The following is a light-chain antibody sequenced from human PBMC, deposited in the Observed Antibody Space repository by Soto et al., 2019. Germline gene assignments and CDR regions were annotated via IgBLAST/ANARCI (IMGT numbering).Light chain of an antibody. Sequence: EIVLTQSPATLSLSPGERATLSCRASQSVSSYLAWYQQKPGQAPRLLIYDASNRATGIPARFSGSGSGTFFTLTISSLEPEDFAVYYCQQGGTFGGGTKVEIK. CDR3: QQGGT. V-gene: IGKV3-11*01. J-gene: IGKJ4*01. CDR2: DAS. CDR1: QSVSSY.